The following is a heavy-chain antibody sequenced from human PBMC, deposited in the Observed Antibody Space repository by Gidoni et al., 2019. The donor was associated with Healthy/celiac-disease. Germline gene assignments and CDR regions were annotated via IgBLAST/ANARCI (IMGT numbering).Heavy chain of an antibody. D-gene: IGHD5-12*01. CDR3: AKDDPVNIVATIEYYGMDV. CDR1: GFTFSSYA. CDR2: ISGSGGST. J-gene: IGHJ6*02. V-gene: IGHV3-23*01. Sequence: EVQLLESGGGLVQPGGSLRLSCAASGFTFSSYAMSWVRQAPGKGLEWVSAISGSGGSTYYADSVKGRFTISRDNSKNTLYLQMNSLRAEDTAVYYCAKDDPVNIVATIEYYGMDVWGQGTTVTVSS.